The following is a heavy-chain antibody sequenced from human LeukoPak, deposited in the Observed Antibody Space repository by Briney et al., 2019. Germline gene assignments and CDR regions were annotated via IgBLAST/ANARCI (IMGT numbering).Heavy chain of an antibody. CDR3: ARVSEDIVVVPAAMGVDY. Sequence: ASVKVSCKASGYTFTIYGISWVRQAPGQGLEWMGWISAYNGNTNYAQKLQGRVTMTTDTSTSTAYMELRSLRSDDTAVYYCARVSEDIVVVPAAMGVDYWGQGTLVTVSS. D-gene: IGHD2-2*01. V-gene: IGHV1-18*01. J-gene: IGHJ4*02. CDR2: ISAYNGNT. CDR1: GYTFTIYG.